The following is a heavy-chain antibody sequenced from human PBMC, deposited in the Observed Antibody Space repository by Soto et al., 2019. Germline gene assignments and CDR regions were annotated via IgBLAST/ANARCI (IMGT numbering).Heavy chain of an antibody. J-gene: IGHJ4*02. CDR3: ARGNDRYYFDY. CDR2: IYSGGST. V-gene: IGHV3-66*01. Sequence: EVQLVESGGGLVQPGGSLRLSCEASGFTVSSNYMSWVRQAPGKGLEWVSVIYSGGSTYYADSVKGRFTISRDNSKNTLYLQMNSLRAEDTAVYYCARGNDRYYFDYWGQGTLVTVSS. D-gene: IGHD1-1*01. CDR1: GFTVSSNY.